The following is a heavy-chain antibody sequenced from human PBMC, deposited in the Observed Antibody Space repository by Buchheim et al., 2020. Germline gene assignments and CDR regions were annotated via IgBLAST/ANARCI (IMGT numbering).Heavy chain of an antibody. CDR1: GFTFSSYD. Sequence: EVQLVESGGGLVQPGGSLRLSCAASGFTFSSYDMHWVRQATGKGLEWVSAISGTGDNTYYADSVKGRFTISRDNRKTTLFVQMNSLRVEDTAVYFCVRDRGPIYYYGMDVWGQGTT. J-gene: IGHJ6*02. V-gene: IGHV3-13*04. D-gene: IGHD1-26*01. CDR2: ISGTGDNT. CDR3: VRDRGPIYYYGMDV.